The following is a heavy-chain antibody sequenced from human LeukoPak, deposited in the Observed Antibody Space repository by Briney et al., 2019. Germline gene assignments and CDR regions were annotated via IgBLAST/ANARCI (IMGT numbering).Heavy chain of an antibody. CDR3: ARPGGYCGGDCYSRHFDY. D-gene: IGHD2-21*02. V-gene: IGHV3-48*04. Sequence: PGGSLRLSCAASGFTFSSYSMNWVRQAPGKGLEWVSYISSSGSTIYYADSVKGRFTISRDNAKNSLYLQMNSLRAEDTAVYYCARPGGYCGGDCYSRHFDYWGQGTLVTVSS. CDR2: ISSSGSTI. CDR1: GFTFSSYS. J-gene: IGHJ4*02.